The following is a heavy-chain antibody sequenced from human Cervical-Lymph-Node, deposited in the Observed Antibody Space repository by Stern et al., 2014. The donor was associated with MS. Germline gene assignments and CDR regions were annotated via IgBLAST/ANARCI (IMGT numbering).Heavy chain of an antibody. Sequence: QLQLQESGPGLVKPSQTLSLTCTVSGDSISSGGYYWSWIRQHPGKGLEWIGYIYYRGRTYYKPSLKSRVAISVDSSKNTFSLKLTSVTAADTAVYYCARATLGGLDWYFDLWAVAPWSLPPQ. CDR1: GDSISSGGYY. V-gene: IGHV4-31*03. CDR2: IYYRGRT. D-gene: IGHD3/OR15-3a*01. CDR3: ARATLGGLDWYFDL. J-gene: IGHJ2*01.